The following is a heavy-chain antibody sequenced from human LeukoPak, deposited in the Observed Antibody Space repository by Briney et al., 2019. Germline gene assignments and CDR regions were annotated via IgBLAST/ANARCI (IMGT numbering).Heavy chain of an antibody. Sequence: PSETLSLTCTVSGGSIRSSSYYWGWIRQPPGKGLEWIGSIYYSGSTYYNPSLKSRVTISVDTSRNQFSLKLSSVTAADTAVYYCASLERYYYDSSGRYYFDYWGQGTLVTVSS. D-gene: IGHD3-22*01. CDR3: ASLERYYYDSSGRYYFDY. J-gene: IGHJ4*02. V-gene: IGHV4-39*01. CDR2: IYYSGST. CDR1: GGSIRSSSYY.